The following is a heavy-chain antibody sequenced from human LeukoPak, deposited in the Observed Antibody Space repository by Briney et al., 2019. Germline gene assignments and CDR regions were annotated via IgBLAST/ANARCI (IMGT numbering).Heavy chain of an antibody. D-gene: IGHD4-17*01. CDR1: GGSVSSGSYY. CDR3: ARDYGDYGQDYYYYYGMDV. V-gene: IGHV4-61*01. Sequence: SETLSLTCTVSGGSVSSGSYYWSWIRQPPGKGLEWIGYIYYSGSTNYNPSLKSRVTISVDTSKNQFSLKLRSVTAADTAVYYYARDYGDYGQDYYYYYGMDVWGKGPRSPSPQ. J-gene: IGHJ6*01. CDR2: IYYSGST.